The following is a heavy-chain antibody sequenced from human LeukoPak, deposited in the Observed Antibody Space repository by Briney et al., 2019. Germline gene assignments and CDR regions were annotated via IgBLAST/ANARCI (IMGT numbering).Heavy chain of an antibody. CDR2: IYPGYSDG. J-gene: IGHJ5*02. CDR1: GYILTNNW. D-gene: IGHD6-13*01. Sequence: GESLKISCKISGYILTNNWIGWVRQVPGKGLEWMGLIYPGYSDGKYSPSFQGQATLSVDASISTAYLQLSGLRASDTAIYYCVRFALSSSLDHWGQGTLVTVSS. CDR3: VRFALSSSLDH. V-gene: IGHV5-51*01.